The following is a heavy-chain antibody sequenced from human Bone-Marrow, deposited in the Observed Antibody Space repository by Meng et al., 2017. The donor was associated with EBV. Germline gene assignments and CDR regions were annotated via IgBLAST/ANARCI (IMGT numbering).Heavy chain of an antibody. V-gene: IGHV7-4-1*02. CDR2: INTNTGNP. CDR3: ARDSAYGYNDYYFDY. J-gene: IGHJ4*02. CDR1: GYTFTSHA. Sequence: QAQLVLVGSDLKRPWASVKVSCKASGYTFTSHAIHWGRQAPGQGLEWMGWINTNTGNPTYAQGFTGRFVFSLDTSVSTAYLQISSLKADDTAVYYCARDSAYGYNDYYFDYWGQGTLVTVSS. D-gene: IGHD5-24*01.